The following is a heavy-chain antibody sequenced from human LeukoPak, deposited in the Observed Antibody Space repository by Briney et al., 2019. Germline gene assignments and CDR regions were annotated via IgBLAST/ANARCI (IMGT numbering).Heavy chain of an antibody. Sequence: SETLSLTCTVSGGSIRPYYWRWIRQTPGKGLEWIGYILYSGTTTNYNPSLKSRVTISVDTSKNQFSLKLSSVTAADTAVYYCARGIAVAGLFDYWGQGTLVTVSS. V-gene: IGHV4-59*01. CDR2: ILYSGTT. CDR1: GGSIRPYY. J-gene: IGHJ4*02. D-gene: IGHD6-19*01. CDR3: ARGIAVAGLFDY.